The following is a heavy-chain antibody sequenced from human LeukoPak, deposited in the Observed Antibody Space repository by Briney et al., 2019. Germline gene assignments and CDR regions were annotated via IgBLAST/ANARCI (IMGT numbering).Heavy chain of an antibody. J-gene: IGHJ4*02. D-gene: IGHD6-19*01. CDR3: ARHRSGWLEPFDY. Sequence: SETLSLTCTVSGGSISSSSYYWGWIRQPPGKGLEWIGSIYYSGSTYYNPSLKSRVTISVDTSKNQISLKLSSVTAADTAVYYCARHRSGWLEPFDYWGQGTLVTVSS. CDR2: IYYSGST. CDR1: GGSISSSSYY. V-gene: IGHV4-39*01.